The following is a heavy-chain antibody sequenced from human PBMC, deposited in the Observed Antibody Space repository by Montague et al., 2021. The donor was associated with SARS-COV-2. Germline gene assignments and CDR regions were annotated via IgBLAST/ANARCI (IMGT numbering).Heavy chain of an antibody. V-gene: IGHV4-61*02. CDR3: ARRIDYYGIDV. D-gene: IGHD1-26*01. Sequence: TLSLTCTVSGSSISSGSHYWSWIRQPAGKGLEWIGRIDTSGNTKYISSLKSRVTISVDTSKNRFSLKLSSVTAADTAVYYCARRIDYYGIDVWGQGTTVTVSS. CDR2: IDTSGNT. CDR1: GSSISSGSHY. J-gene: IGHJ6*02.